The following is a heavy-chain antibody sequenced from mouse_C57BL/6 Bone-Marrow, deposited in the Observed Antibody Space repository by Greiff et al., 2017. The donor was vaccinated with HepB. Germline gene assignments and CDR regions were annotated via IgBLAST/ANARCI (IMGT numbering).Heavy chain of an antibody. Sequence: EVKLVESGGDLVKPGGSLKLSCAASGFTFSSYGMSWVRQTPDKRLEWVATISSGGSYTYYPDSVKGRFTISRDNAKNTLYLHMSSLKSEDTALYYCARHGTTVVFDYWGQGTTLTVSS. CDR3: ARHGTTVVFDY. D-gene: IGHD1-1*01. V-gene: IGHV5-6*01. CDR1: GFTFSSYG. CDR2: ISSGGSYT. J-gene: IGHJ2*01.